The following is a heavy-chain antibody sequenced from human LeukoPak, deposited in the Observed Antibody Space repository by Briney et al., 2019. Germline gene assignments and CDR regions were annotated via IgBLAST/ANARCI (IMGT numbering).Heavy chain of an antibody. J-gene: IGHJ3*01. CDR1: GYTFTSYY. Sequence: ASVKVSCKASGYTFTSYYVHWVRQAPGQGLEWMGIISPSGASTSYAQKFQGRVTMTRDMSTSTVHMELSSLISEDTAVYYCARGSSRGPRDAFDFWGQGTMVTLSS. V-gene: IGHV1-46*01. D-gene: IGHD2-15*01. CDR2: ISPSGAST. CDR3: ARGSSRGPRDAFDF.